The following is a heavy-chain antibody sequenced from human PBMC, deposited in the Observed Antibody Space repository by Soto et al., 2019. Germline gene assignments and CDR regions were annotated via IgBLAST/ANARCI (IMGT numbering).Heavy chain of an antibody. CDR3: ARSIYSLQQWLVIDY. Sequence: SETLSLTCTVSGGSISSSSYYWGWIRQPPGKGLEWIGSIYYSGSTYYNPSLKSRVTISVDTSKNQFSLKLSSVTAADTAVYYCARSIYSLQQWLVIDYWGQGTLVTVSS. D-gene: IGHD6-19*01. J-gene: IGHJ4*02. CDR2: IYYSGST. V-gene: IGHV4-39*01. CDR1: GGSISSSSYY.